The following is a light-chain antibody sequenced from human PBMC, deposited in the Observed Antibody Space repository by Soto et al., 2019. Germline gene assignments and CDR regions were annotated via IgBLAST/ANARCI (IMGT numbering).Light chain of an antibody. CDR3: SSYAGTNNYV. J-gene: IGLJ1*01. CDR1: SSDVGRYNS. V-gene: IGLV2-8*01. CDR2: DVS. Sequence: QSALTQPPSASGSPGQSVTISCTGTSSDVGRYNSVSWYQQQPGKAPKLMIYDVSTRPSGVPDRFSGSKSGNTASLTVSGLQAEDEADYYCSSYAGTNNYVFGTGTQLTVL.